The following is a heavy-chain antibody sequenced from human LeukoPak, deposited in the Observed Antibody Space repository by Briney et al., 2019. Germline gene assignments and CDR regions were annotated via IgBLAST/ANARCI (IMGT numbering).Heavy chain of an antibody. CDR1: GFTFSSYA. V-gene: IGHV3-23*01. D-gene: IGHD3-3*01. J-gene: IGHJ6*02. CDR2: ISGSGGST. Sequence: GGSLRLSCAASGFTFSSYAMSWVRQAPGKGLEWVSAISGSGGSTYYADSVKGRFTISRDNSKNTLYLQMNSLRAEDTAVYYCAKDGGGSLEWLPPMDVWGQGTMVTVS. CDR3: AKDGGGSLEWLPPMDV.